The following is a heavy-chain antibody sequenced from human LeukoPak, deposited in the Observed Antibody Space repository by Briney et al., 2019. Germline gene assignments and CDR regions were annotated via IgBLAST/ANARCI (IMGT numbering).Heavy chain of an antibody. J-gene: IGHJ4*02. CDR1: GFTFSSYG. Sequence: PGGSLRLSCAASGFTFSSYGMHWVRQAPGKGLEWVAFIRYDGSNKYYADSVKGRCTISRDNSKNTLYLQMNSLRAEDTAVYYCAEESPTPFDYWGQGTLVTVSS. CDR2: IRYDGSNK. CDR3: AEESPTPFDY. V-gene: IGHV3-30*02. D-gene: IGHD4-23*01.